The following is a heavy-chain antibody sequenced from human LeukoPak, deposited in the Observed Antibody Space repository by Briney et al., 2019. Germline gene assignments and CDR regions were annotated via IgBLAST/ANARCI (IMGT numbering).Heavy chain of an antibody. V-gene: IGHV4-39*07. D-gene: IGHD2-15*01. CDR2: IFYSGTT. CDR1: GGSISSTTDY. CDR3: ARYAGYCSGGSCYNWFDP. J-gene: IGHJ5*02. Sequence: SETLSLTCTVSGGSISSTTDYWGWLRQPPGKGLEWIGSIFYSGTTYYNPSLKSRVTISVDTSKNQFSLKLSSVTAADTAVYYCARYAGYCSGGSCYNWFDPWGQGTLVTVSS.